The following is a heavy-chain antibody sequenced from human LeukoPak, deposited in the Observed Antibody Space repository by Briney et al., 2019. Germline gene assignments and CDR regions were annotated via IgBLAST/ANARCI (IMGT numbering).Heavy chain of an antibody. V-gene: IGHV3-21*01. CDR1: GFTFASYS. CDR3: ARVSGRLERQSDLDY. CDR2: ISGDSTYI. D-gene: IGHD1-1*01. Sequence: PGGSLRLSCAASGFTFASYSMNWVRQAPGKGLEWVSSISGDSTYIYNAGSVKGPFTISRDNAQASLYLQMNSLRADDTAVYYCARVSGRLERQSDLDYWGQGTLVIVSS. J-gene: IGHJ4*02.